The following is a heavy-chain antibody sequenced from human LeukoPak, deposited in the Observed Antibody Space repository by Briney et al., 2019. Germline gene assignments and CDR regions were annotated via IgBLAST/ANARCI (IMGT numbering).Heavy chain of an antibody. CDR3: VPSSTWPCFDY. CDR2: INPNSGAT. J-gene: IGHJ4*02. CDR1: GYTFTGYY. Sequence: ASVKVSCKASGYTFTGYYMHWVRQAPGQGLEWMGWINPNSGATNYAQKFQGRVTMTRDTSINTAYIDLRSLNSDDTAVYYCVPSSTWPCFDYWGQGTLVTVSS. D-gene: IGHD6-13*01. V-gene: IGHV1-2*02.